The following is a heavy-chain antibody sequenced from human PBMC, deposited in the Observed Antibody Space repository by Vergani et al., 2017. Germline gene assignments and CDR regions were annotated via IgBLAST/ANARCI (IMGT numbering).Heavy chain of an antibody. V-gene: IGHV3-30*04. D-gene: IGHD6-13*01. CDR2: ISHDGSNK. Sequence: QVQLVQSGGGVVQPGRSLRLSCAASGFTFSSYAMHWVRQAPGKGLEWVAVISHDGSNKYYAGSVKGRFTISRDNSKNTLNLQMNSRRAEDTAVYYCARVGYSSSWYDYYNYMDVWGKGTTVTVSS. J-gene: IGHJ6*03. CDR1: GFTFSSYA. CDR3: ARVGYSSSWYDYYNYMDV.